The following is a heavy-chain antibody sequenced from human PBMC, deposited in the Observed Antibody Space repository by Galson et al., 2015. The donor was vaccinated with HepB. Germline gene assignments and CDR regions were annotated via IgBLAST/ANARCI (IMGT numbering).Heavy chain of an antibody. Sequence: TLSLTCTVSGGSISSSSYYWSWIRQPAGKGLEWIGRMYTRGTTNYNPSLKSRVTMSVDTSKNQSSLKLSSVTAADTAVYYCARDDYGMDVWGQGTTVTVSS. CDR2: MYTRGTT. CDR1: GGSISSSSYY. V-gene: IGHV4-61*02. CDR3: ARDDYGMDV. J-gene: IGHJ6*02.